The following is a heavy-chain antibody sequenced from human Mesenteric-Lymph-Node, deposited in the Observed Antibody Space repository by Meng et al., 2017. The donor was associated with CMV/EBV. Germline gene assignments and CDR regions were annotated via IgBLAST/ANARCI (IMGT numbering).Heavy chain of an antibody. CDR2: ISSSSKYI. CDR3: ARITSYYDY. CDR1: GFTFNSYS. Sequence: GESLKISYAASGFTFNSYSMNWVRQAPGKGLEWVSSISSSSKYIYYADSVKGRFTISRDNAKNSVYLQMNSLRAEDTAVYYCARITSYYDYWGQGTLVTVSS. D-gene: IGHD2-2*01. V-gene: IGHV3-21*06. J-gene: IGHJ4*02.